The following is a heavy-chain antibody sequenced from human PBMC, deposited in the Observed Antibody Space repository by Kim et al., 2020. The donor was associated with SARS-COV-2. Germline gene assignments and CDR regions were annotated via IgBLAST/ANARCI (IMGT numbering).Heavy chain of an antibody. J-gene: IGHJ4*02. CDR3: ARERGYSSGWSYFDY. CDR1: GFTFSDYY. Sequence: GSLRLSCAASGFTFSDYYMSWIRQAPGKGLEWVSYISSSSSYTNYADSVKGRFTISRDNAKNSLYLQMNSLRAEDTAVYYCARERGYSSGWSYFDYWGQGTLVTVSS. CDR2: ISSSSSYT. D-gene: IGHD6-19*01. V-gene: IGHV3-11*05.